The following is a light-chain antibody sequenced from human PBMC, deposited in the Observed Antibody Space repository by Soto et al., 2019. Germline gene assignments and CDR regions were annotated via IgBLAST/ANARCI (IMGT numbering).Light chain of an antibody. CDR1: ENVRSSY. J-gene: IGKJ1*01. CDR3: QQYAYMWT. V-gene: IGKV3-20*01. Sequence: EMMLTQSPGTLSLSPGERAALSCRASENVRSSYLAWYQQKPGQAPRLLISGASKRATGIPDRFSGSGSGTDFTLTIDRLEPEDFAVYHCQQYAYMWTFGQGTKVDI. CDR2: GAS.